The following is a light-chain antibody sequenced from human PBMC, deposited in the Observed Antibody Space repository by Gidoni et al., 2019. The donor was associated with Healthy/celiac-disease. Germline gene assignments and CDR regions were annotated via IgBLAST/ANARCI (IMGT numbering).Light chain of an antibody. Sequence: AIQLTPSPSSLSASVGDRVTITCRASQGISSALAWYQQKPGKAPKLLIYDASSLESGVPSRFSGSGSGTDFTLTISSLQPEDFATYYCQQFNNYPPFGGXTKVEIK. V-gene: IGKV1D-13*01. CDR3: QQFNNYPP. CDR1: QGISSA. J-gene: IGKJ4*01. CDR2: DAS.